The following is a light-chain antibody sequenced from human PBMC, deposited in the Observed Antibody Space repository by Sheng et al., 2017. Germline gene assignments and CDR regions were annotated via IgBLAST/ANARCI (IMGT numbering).Light chain of an antibody. CDR3: CSYAGNYTWV. J-gene: IGLJ3*02. CDR1: SSDVCGYNY. Sequence: QSALTQPRSVSGSPGQSVTISCTGTSSDVCGYNYVSWYQQHPGKAPKLMIFDVSKRPSGVPDRFSGSKSGNTASLTISGLQAEDEADYYCCSYAGNYTWVFGGGTKLTVL. V-gene: IGLV2-11*01. CDR2: DVS.